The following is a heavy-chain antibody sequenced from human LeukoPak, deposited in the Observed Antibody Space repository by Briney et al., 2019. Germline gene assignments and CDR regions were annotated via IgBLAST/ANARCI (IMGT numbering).Heavy chain of an antibody. CDR1: GGSFSGYY. CDR3: ARANGSYSPWRP. CDR2: INHSGST. D-gene: IGHD1-26*01. J-gene: IGHJ5*02. Sequence: PSETLSLTCAVYGGSFSGYYWSWIRQPPGKGLEWIGEINHSGSTNYNPSLKSRVTIFLDTSRNQSSLKVSSVTAADTAVYYCARANGSYSPWRPWGQGTLVTVS. V-gene: IGHV4-34*01.